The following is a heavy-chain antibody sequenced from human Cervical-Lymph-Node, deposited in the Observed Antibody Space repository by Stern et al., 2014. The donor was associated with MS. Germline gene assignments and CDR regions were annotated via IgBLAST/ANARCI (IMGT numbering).Heavy chain of an antibody. CDR2: INPYSGHT. V-gene: IGHV1-18*01. D-gene: IGHD2-15*01. J-gene: IGHJ4*02. Sequence: QVQLVQSGAEVKKPGASARVSCKASGYTFSFYVITWVRQAPGQGLEWMGWINPYSGHTNYAQNLQGRIAMTTDTSTITAYLELRSLKSDDTAVYYCARDGYCSGSNCYSVEYWGQGTLVTVSS. CDR1: GYTFSFYV. CDR3: ARDGYCSGSNCYSVEY.